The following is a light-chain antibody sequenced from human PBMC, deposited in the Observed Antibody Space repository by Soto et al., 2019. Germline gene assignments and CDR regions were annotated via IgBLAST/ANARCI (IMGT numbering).Light chain of an antibody. CDR3: QQSYSTPWT. J-gene: IGKJ1*01. V-gene: IGKV1-39*01. Sequence: DIQMTQSPSSLSASVGDRVTITCRASQSITNYLNWYQQKPGKAPKLLIYAASSLQSGVPSMFSGSASGTYFTLGISSLQPEDFATYYCQQSYSTPWTFGQGTKVDIK. CDR2: AAS. CDR1: QSITNY.